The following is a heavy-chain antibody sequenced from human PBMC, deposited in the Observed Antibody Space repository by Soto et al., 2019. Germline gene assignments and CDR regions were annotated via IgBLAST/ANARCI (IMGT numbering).Heavy chain of an antibody. D-gene: IGHD2-15*01. J-gene: IGHJ5*02. V-gene: IGHV3-33*01. Sequence: GGSLRLSCAASGLTFSSYGMHWVRQAPGKGLEWVAVIWYDGSNKYYADSVKGRFTISRDNSKNTLYLQMNSLRAEDTAVYYCARGLLKYNWFDPWGQGTLVTVSS. CDR2: IWYDGSNK. CDR1: GLTFSSYG. CDR3: ARGLLKYNWFDP.